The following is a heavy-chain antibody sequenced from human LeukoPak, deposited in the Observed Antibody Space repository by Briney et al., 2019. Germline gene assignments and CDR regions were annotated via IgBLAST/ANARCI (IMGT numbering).Heavy chain of an antibody. CDR3: ARGRALGPNFDY. Sequence: ASVKVSCKASGYSFTNYDINWVRQATGQGLEWMGSVTPNSGYADYAQKFQGRVTMTRNTSLNTAYMELSSLRSEDTALYFCARGRALGPNFDYWGQGTLVTVSS. CDR1: GYSFTNYD. J-gene: IGHJ4*02. CDR2: VTPNSGYA. V-gene: IGHV1-8*01.